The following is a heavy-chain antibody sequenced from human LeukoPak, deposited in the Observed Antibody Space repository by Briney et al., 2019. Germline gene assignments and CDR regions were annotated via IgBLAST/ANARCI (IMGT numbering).Heavy chain of an antibody. J-gene: IGHJ4*02. CDR1: GGSVSSHY. V-gene: IGHV4-59*02. CDR2: VYQSGST. D-gene: IGHD4-17*01. CDR3: ARGNTVTDYFDY. Sequence: PSEPLSLPCTVCGGSVSSHYWSWIRQPPGKALGCIGYVYQSGSTKFNPSVECRATISIDTTKNQFSLKLTSVTAADTAVYYCARGNTVTDYFDYWGQGTLVSVSS.